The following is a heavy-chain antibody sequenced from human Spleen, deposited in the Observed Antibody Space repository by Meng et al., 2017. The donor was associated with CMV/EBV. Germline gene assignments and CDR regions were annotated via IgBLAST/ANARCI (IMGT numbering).Heavy chain of an antibody. CDR1: GFTFDDYA. CDR2: ISWNRGSI. CDR3: AKDTTVTTRYDAFDI. J-gene: IGHJ3*02. Sequence: SLKISCAASGFTFDDYAMHWVRQAPGKGLEWVSGISWNRGSIGYADSVKGRFTISRDNAKNSLYLRMNSLRAEDTALYYCAKDTTVTTRYDAFDIWGQGTMVTVSS. D-gene: IGHD4-17*01. V-gene: IGHV3-9*01.